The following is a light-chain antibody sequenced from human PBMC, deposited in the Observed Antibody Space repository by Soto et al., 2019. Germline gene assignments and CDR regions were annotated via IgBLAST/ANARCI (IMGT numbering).Light chain of an antibody. Sequence: EIVLTQSPGTLSLSPGERATLSCRASQSVTSSYLAWYQQKPGQAPRLLIYGASSRGTGIPDRFSGSGPGTDFTLNISRLEPEDLAVYSCQQYGSSRTFGQGTKVEIK. CDR3: QQYGSSRT. J-gene: IGKJ1*01. V-gene: IGKV3-20*01. CDR2: GAS. CDR1: QSVTSSY.